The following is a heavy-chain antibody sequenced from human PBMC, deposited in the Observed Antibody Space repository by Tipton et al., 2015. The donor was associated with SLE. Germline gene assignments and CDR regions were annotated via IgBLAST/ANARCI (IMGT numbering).Heavy chain of an antibody. CDR2: FYYSGNT. V-gene: IGHV4-39*07. CDR1: GDSISSSSYY. D-gene: IGHD2-2*01. J-gene: IGHJ4*02. Sequence: TLSLTCTVSGDSISSSSYYWGWIRQPPGKGLEWIGTFYYSGNTYFNPSLKSRVTISVDTSKNQFSLRLSSVTAADTAVYYCARGGGSTSSCQDFDYWGQGTLVTVSS. CDR3: ARGGGSTSSCQDFDY.